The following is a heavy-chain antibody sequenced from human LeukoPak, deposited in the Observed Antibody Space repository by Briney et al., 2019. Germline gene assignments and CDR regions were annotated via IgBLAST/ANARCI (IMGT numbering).Heavy chain of an antibody. CDR1: GFTFSSYG. V-gene: IGHV3-7*01. Sequence: GSLRLSCAASGFTFSSYGMHWVRQAPGKGLEWVANIKPDGSEKYFMDSVKGRFTISRDNAKNALYLEMNSLRAEDTAEYFCARERMYSGSGSTYPYYDYWGQGTLVTVSS. J-gene: IGHJ4*02. D-gene: IGHD3-10*01. CDR3: ARERMYSGSGSTYPYYDY. CDR2: IKPDGSEK.